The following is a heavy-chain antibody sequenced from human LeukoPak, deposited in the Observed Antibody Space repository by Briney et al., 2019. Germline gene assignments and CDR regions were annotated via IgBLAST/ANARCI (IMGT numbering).Heavy chain of an antibody. V-gene: IGHV7-4-1*02. CDR3: AGRGRSSSLNWFDP. J-gene: IGHJ5*02. Sequence: ASVKVSCKASGYTFTSYAMNWVRQAPGQGLEWMGWINTNTGNPTYAQGFTGRFVFSLDTSVSTAYLQISSLKAEDTAVYYCAGRGRSSSLNWFDPWGQGTLVTVSS. D-gene: IGHD6-13*01. CDR1: GYTFTSYA. CDR2: INTNTGNP.